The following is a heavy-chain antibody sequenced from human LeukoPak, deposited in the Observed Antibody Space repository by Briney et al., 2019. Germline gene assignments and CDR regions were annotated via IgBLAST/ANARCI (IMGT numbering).Heavy chain of an antibody. D-gene: IGHD6-19*01. V-gene: IGHV4-31*11. J-gene: IGHJ4*02. CDR1: GGSISSGGYY. Sequence: SETLSLTCAVSGGSISSGGYYWSWIRQHPGKGLEWIGYIYYSGTTYYNPSLKSRVIISVDTSKNQFSLKLSSVTAADTAIYYCARNRAGTDLDYWGQGTLVTVSS. CDR3: ARNRAGTDLDY. CDR2: IYYSGTT.